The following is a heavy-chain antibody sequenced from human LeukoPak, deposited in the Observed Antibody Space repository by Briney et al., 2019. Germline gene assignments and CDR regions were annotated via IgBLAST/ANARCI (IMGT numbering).Heavy chain of an antibody. D-gene: IGHD6-13*01. Sequence: PSETLSLTCTVSGGSISSGGYYWSWIRQHPGKGLEWIGYIYYSGSTYYNPSLKRRVTISVDTSKNQFSLKLSSVTAADTAVYYCARDRMAAAFRYWGQGTLVTVSS. CDR1: GGSISSGGYY. CDR2: IYYSGST. CDR3: ARDRMAAAFRY. V-gene: IGHV4-31*03. J-gene: IGHJ4*02.